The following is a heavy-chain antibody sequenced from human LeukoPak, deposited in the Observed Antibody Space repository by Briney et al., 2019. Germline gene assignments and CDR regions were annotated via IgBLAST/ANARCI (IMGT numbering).Heavy chain of an antibody. D-gene: IGHD1-26*01. J-gene: IGHJ4*02. CDR2: IYHSGST. V-gene: IGHV4-38-2*02. CDR3: AGGSEWELLFGY. CDR1: GYSISSGYY. Sequence: SETLSLTCTVSGYSISSGYYWGWIRQPPGKGLEWIGSIYHSGSTYYNPSLKSRVTISVDTSMNQFSLKLSSVTAADTAVYYCAGGSEWELLFGYWGQGTLVTVSS.